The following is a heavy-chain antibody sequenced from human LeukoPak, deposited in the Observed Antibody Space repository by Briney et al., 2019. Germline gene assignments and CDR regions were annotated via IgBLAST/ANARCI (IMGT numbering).Heavy chain of an antibody. D-gene: IGHD3-16*01. Sequence: GASVKVSCKASGGTFSSYAISWVRQTPGQGLEWMGGIIPIFGTANYAQKFQGRVTITADKSTSTAYMELSSLRSEDTAVYYCARAPDGGAFDIWGQGTMVTVSS. CDR3: ARAPDGGAFDI. CDR1: GGTFSSYA. J-gene: IGHJ3*02. V-gene: IGHV1-69*06. CDR2: IIPIFGTA.